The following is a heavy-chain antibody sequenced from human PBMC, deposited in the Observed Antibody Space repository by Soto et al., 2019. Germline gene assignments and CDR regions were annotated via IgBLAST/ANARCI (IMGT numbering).Heavy chain of an antibody. V-gene: IGHV1-69*01. CDR2: IIPIFGAA. D-gene: IGHD6-19*01. J-gene: IGHJ4*02. CDR1: GGTLSRYA. Sequence: QVQLVQSGAEVKKPGSSVKVSCKASGGTLSRYAISWVRQAPGQGLEWMGGIIPIFGAANYAQKFQDRVTIIADESTSTAYMELSSLRSKDTAVYYCARVGRTVAGRGYYFDYWGQGTLVTVSS. CDR3: ARVGRTVAGRGYYFDY.